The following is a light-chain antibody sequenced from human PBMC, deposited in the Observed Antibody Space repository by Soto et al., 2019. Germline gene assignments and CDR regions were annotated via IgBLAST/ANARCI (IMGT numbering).Light chain of an antibody. Sequence: DIQMTQSPSSLSASVGDRVTITCQASQDISNYLNWYQQKPGKAPKLLIYDASNLETGVPSRFSGSGSGTDFTFTISSVQPEDIATYYCQQYDNLPLTFGGGTKVEIK. CDR3: QQYDNLPLT. CDR2: DAS. CDR1: QDISNY. J-gene: IGKJ4*01. V-gene: IGKV1-33*01.